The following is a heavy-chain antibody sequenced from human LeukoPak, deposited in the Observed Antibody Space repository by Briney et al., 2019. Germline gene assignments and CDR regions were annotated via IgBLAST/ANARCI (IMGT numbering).Heavy chain of an antibody. CDR2: ISSSGSTI. D-gene: IGHD2-2*01. J-gene: IGHJ4*02. CDR1: GFTYSDYY. CDR3: ARDLCSSTSCYRSHNYCDY. V-gene: IGHV3-11*01. Sequence: PGGSLRLSCAASGFTYSDYYISWIRQAPGKGREWVSYISSSGSTIYYADSVKGRFTISRDNAKNSLYLQMNSLRAEDTAVYYCARDLCSSTSCYRSHNYCDYWGQGTLVTVSS.